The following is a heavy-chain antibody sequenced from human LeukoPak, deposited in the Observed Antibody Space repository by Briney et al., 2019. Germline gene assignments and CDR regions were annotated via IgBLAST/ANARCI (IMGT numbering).Heavy chain of an antibody. D-gene: IGHD2-2*02. Sequence: GGSLRLSCAASGFTFSSYAMSWVRQAPGKGLEWVSAISGSGGSTYYADSVKGRFTISRDNSKNTLYLQMNSLRAEDTAVYYCAKGPGSRYCSSTSCYIGDYWGQGTLVTVSS. CDR2: ISGSGGST. V-gene: IGHV3-23*01. CDR1: GFTFSSYA. CDR3: AKGPGSRYCSSTSCYIGDY. J-gene: IGHJ4*02.